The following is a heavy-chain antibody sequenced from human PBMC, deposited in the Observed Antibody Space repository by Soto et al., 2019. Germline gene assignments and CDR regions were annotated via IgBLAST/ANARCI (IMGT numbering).Heavy chain of an antibody. Sequence: QVQLVESGGGVVQPGRSLRLSCAASGFTFSSYGMHWVRQAPGKGLEWVAVISYDGSNKYYADSVKGRFTISRDNSKNTLYLQMNSLRAEDTAVYYCAKNPTVTISYWYFDLWGRGTLVTVSS. D-gene: IGHD4-17*01. CDR2: ISYDGSNK. CDR1: GFTFSSYG. CDR3: AKNPTVTISYWYFDL. J-gene: IGHJ2*01. V-gene: IGHV3-30*18.